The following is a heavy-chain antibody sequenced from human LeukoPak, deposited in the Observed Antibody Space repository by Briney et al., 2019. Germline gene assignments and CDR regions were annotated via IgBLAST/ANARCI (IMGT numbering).Heavy chain of an antibody. D-gene: IGHD5-12*01. CDR3: ARRYSGYDYGYFGY. J-gene: IGHJ4*02. CDR2: INHSGST. CDR1: GYSISSGYY. Sequence: SETLSLTCTVSGYSISSGYYWSWIRQPPGKGLEWIGEINHSGSTTYNPSLKSRVTISVDTSKNQFSLKLSSVTVADTAVYYCARRYSGYDYGYFGYWGQGTLVTVSS. V-gene: IGHV4-38-2*02.